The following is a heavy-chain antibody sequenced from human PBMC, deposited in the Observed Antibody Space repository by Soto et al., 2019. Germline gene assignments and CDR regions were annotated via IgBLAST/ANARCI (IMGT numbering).Heavy chain of an antibody. V-gene: IGHV3-23*01. CDR2: ISDSGGST. CDR3: AKPISGYYAPSDH. Sequence: GGSLRLSCAASGFTFSSFAMSWVRQAPGKGLEWVSVISDSGGSTYYADSVRGRFTISRDNSKSTLFLQMNSLRGDDTTIYYCAKPISGYYAPSDHWGQGTQVTVSS. D-gene: IGHD3-22*01. CDR1: GFTFSSFA. J-gene: IGHJ4*02.